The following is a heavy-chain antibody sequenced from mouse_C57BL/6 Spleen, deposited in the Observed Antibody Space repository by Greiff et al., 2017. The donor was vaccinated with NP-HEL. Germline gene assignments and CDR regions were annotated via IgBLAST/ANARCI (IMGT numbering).Heavy chain of an antibody. J-gene: IGHJ1*03. Sequence: VQGVESGAELVRPGASVKLSCKASGYTFTDYYINWVKQRPGQGLEWIARIYPGSGNTYYNEKFKGKATLTAEKSSSTAYMQLSSLTSEDSAVYFCARLRLGQWYFDVWGTGTTVTVSS. CDR2: IYPGSGNT. V-gene: IGHV1-76*01. D-gene: IGHD4-1*01. CDR3: ARLRLGQWYFDV. CDR1: GYTFTDYY.